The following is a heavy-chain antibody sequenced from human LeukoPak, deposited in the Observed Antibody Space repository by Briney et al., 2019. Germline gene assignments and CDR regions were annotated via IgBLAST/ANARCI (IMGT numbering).Heavy chain of an antibody. CDR3: ARGLGYCSGGSCPRWFDP. CDR2: IHTSGST. CDR1: GGSISSGSYY. D-gene: IGHD2-15*01. Sequence: SETLSLTCTVSGGSISSGSYYWSWIRQPAGKGLEWIGRIHTSGSTNYNPSLKSRVTISVDTSKNQFSLKLSSMTAADTAVYYCARGLGYCSGGSCPRWFDPWGQGTLVTVSS. J-gene: IGHJ5*02. V-gene: IGHV4-61*02.